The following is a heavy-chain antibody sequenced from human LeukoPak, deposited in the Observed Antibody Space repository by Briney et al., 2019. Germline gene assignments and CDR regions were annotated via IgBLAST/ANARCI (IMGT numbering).Heavy chain of an antibody. V-gene: IGHV4-61*02. CDR2: ISSSGST. CDR1: GDSISSGDYY. CDR3: ARLYYGSGSYDY. D-gene: IGHD3-10*01. J-gene: IGHJ4*02. Sequence: PSETLSLTCTVSGDSISSGDYYWRWIRKPAGKGLEWIERISSSGSTNYNPSLKSRVTISVDTSKNQFSLKLSSVTAADTAVYYCARLYYGSGSYDYWGQGTLVTVSS.